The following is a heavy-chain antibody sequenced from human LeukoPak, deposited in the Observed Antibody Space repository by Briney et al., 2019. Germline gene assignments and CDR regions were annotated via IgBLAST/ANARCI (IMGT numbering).Heavy chain of an antibody. V-gene: IGHV4-59*01. J-gene: IGHJ4*02. Sequence: SETLCLSCTVSGGSISSYYWSWIRQPPGKGLEWIGYIYYSGSTNYNPSLKSRVTISVDTSKNQFSLKLSSVTAADTAVYYCASLFPPIGYDISTGSTNFYLWGPGAPFSVSS. CDR1: GGSISSYY. D-gene: IGHD3-9*01. CDR2: IYYSGST. CDR3: ASLFPPIGYDISTGSTNFYL.